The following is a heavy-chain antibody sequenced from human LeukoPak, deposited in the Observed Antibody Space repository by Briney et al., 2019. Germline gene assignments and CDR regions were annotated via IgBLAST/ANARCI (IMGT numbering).Heavy chain of an antibody. V-gene: IGHV4-38-2*02. J-gene: IGHJ3*02. Sequence: SETLSLTCTVSGNFISSGFYWVWLRQTPGKGLQWIGSLYSTGTAYYNPSLAGRVTVSTDSSKNQLSLKLRSVTAADTAVYYCAGQWAVANTRRFAIWGQGSRVTVSS. CDR1: GNFISSGFY. D-gene: IGHD6-19*01. CDR3: AGQWAVANTRRFAI. CDR2: LYSTGTA.